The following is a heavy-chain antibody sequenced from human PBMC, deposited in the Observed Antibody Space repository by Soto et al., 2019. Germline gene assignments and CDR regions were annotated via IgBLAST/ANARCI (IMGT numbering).Heavy chain of an antibody. CDR1: GFTFSSYG. J-gene: IGHJ2*01. CDR3: AKAAQFYWYFDL. V-gene: IGHV3-30*18. CDR2: ISYDGSNK. Sequence: QVQLVESGGGVVQPGRSLRLSCAASGFTFSSYGMHWVRQAPGKGLEWVAVISYDGSNKYYADSVKGRFTISRDNSKNTLYLQMTSLRAEDTAVYYCAKAAQFYWYFDLWGRGTLVTVSS.